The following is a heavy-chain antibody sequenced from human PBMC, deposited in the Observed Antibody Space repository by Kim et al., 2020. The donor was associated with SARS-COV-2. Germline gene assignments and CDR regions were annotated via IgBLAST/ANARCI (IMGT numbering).Heavy chain of an antibody. J-gene: IGHJ6*03. D-gene: IGHD3-16*02. Sequence: SETLSLTCAVYGGSLSGYHWSWIRQPPGKGLEWIGEINHSGSTYYNPSLKSRVIISVYTSKNQFSLKLNSVTAADTAVYYCARERDPIRSYYYYMDVWGKGTTVTVSS. CDR3: ARERDPIRSYYYYMDV. CDR2: INHSGST. CDR1: GGSLSGYH. V-gene: IGHV4-34*01.